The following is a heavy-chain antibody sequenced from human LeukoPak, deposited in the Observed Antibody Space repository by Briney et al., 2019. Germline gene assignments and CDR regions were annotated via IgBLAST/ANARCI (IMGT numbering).Heavy chain of an antibody. V-gene: IGHV4-59*01. D-gene: IGHD6-19*01. CDR1: GGSIRSYY. J-gene: IGHJ4*02. CDR3: ARVSVAGTGPDY. CDR2: IYYTGST. Sequence: SETLSLTCSVSGGSIRSYYWSWIRQPPGKGLEWIGHIYYTGSTNYNPSLKSRVTISIDTSRNQFSLRLTSVTAADTAIYYCARVSVAGTGPDYWGQGTLVTVSS.